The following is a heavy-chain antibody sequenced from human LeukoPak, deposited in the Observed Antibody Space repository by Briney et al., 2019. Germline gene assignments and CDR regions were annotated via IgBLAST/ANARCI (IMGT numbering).Heavy chain of an antibody. J-gene: IGHJ6*02. Sequence: ASVKVSCKASGYTFTKYCMHWVRQAPRQGLEWMAIINPSGGSTTYAQKFQGRVTMTRDTSTSTVYMELSSLRSEDTAVYYCARDLGSSGWFHGMDVWGQGTTVTVSS. CDR3: ARDLGSSGWFHGMDV. D-gene: IGHD6-19*01. CDR1: GYTFTKYC. V-gene: IGHV1-46*01. CDR2: INPSGGST.